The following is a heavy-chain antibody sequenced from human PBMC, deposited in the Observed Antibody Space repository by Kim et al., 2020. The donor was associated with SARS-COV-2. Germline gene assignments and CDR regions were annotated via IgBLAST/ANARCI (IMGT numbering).Heavy chain of an antibody. CDR2: FDPEDGET. CDR3: ATDLGFGEFFDY. D-gene: IGHD3-10*01. V-gene: IGHV1-24*01. J-gene: IGHJ4*02. CDR1: GYTLTELS. Sequence: ASVKVSCKVSGYTLTELSMHWVRQAPGKGLEWMGGFDPEDGETIYAQKFQGRVTMTEDTSTDTAYMELSSLRSEDTAVYYCATDLGFGEFFDYWGQGTLVTVSS.